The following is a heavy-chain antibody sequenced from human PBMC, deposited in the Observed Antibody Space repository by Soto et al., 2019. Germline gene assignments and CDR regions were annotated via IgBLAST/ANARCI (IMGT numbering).Heavy chain of an antibody. D-gene: IGHD6-19*01. Sequence: GGSLRLSCAASGFIFNEYGMHWVRQAPGKGLEWVAVISYDGSNKYYADSVKGRFTISRDNSKNTLYLQMNSLRAEDTAVYYCAKGGSDSSGWPYYYYGMDVWGQGTTVTVS. J-gene: IGHJ6*02. V-gene: IGHV3-30*18. CDR1: GFIFNEYG. CDR2: ISYDGSNK. CDR3: AKGGSDSSGWPYYYYGMDV.